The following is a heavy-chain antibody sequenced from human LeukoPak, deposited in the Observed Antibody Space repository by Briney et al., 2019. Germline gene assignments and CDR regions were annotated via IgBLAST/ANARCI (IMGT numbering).Heavy chain of an antibody. J-gene: IGHJ5*02. CDR3: RSMEFDH. CDR2: ISTNGGST. Sequence: GGSLSLSCSASGFTFSYYAMHCVRQAPGRGLEYVSAISTNGGSTYYADSVRGRFTISRDNSKYTLYLQMSSLKAEDTAGYWCRSMEFDHWGQGTLVTVSS. D-gene: IGHD1-1*01. CDR1: GFTFSYYA. V-gene: IGHV3-64D*09.